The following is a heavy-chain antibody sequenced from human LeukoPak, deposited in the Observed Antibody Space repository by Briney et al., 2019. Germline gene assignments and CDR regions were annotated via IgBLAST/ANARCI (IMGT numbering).Heavy chain of an antibody. J-gene: IGHJ4*02. V-gene: IGHV4-34*01. CDR2: INHSGGT. Sequence: ETLSLTCAVYGGSFSGYYWSWIRKPPGKGLEWIGEINHSGGTNYNPSLKSRVTVSVDTSKNQLSLKLRSVTAADTAVYYCARGLVPATPIWGYWGLGTLVTVSS. CDR1: GGSFSGYY. CDR3: ARGLVPATPIWGY. D-gene: IGHD2-15*01.